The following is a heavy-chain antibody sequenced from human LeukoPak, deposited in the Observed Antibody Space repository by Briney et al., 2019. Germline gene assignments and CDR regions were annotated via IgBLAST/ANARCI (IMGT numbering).Heavy chain of an antibody. J-gene: IGHJ4*02. CDR1: GGTFSSYA. CDR3: ASGPYGTGTTAY. D-gene: IGHD1-7*01. Sequence: SVKVSCKASGGTFSSYAISWVRQAPGQGLEWMGGIIPIFGTANYAQKFQGRVTITTDESTSTAYMEMSSLRSEDTAVYYCASGPYGTGTTAYWGQGTLVTVSS. CDR2: IIPIFGTA. V-gene: IGHV1-69*05.